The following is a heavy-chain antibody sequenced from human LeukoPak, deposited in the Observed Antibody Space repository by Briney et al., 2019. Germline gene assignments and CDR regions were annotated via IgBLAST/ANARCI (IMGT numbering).Heavy chain of an antibody. CDR1: GFTFNDYY. CDR2: INIGGTNT. J-gene: IGHJ5*02. CDR3: ATDGAGFDT. V-gene: IGHV3-11*01. Sequence: GGSLRLSCAASGFTFNDYYMSWIRQAPGKGLEWLSYINIGGTNTHYADSVKGRFTIPRDNAKKSLYLEMNNLRAGDTAVYYCATDGAGFDTWGQGILVTVSS.